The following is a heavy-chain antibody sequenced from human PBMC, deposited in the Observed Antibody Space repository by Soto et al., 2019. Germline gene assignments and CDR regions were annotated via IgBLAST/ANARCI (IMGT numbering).Heavy chain of an antibody. CDR1: GDTFTSYY. CDR3: ARGLWAGAGTGGDY. CDR2: INPRGGST. Sequence: QVQLVQSGAEVKKPGASVKVSCKASGDTFTSYYMHWVRQAPGQGLEWMGRINPRGGSTSYAQKYQGGESMNRDTSTSTVYLERSSLRSEEPAGYDCARGLWAGAGTGGDYWGQGTLVTGSS. V-gene: IGHV1-46*01. J-gene: IGHJ4*02. D-gene: IGHD6-19*01.